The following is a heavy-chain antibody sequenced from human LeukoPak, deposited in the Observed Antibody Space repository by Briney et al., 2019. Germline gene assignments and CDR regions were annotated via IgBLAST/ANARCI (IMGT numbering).Heavy chain of an antibody. D-gene: IGHD2-2*02. CDR1: GYTFTGYY. J-gene: IGHJ3*02. Sequence: GASVKVSCKTSGYTFTGYYMHWVRQAPGQGLEWMGWISPNSGGTKYAQKFQGRVTMTRDTSITTAYMELSSLGSDDTAVYYCARDRGGHCSSRSCYNDALNIWGQGTMVTVSS. V-gene: IGHV1-2*02. CDR3: ARDRGGHCSSRSCYNDALNI. CDR2: ISPNSGGT.